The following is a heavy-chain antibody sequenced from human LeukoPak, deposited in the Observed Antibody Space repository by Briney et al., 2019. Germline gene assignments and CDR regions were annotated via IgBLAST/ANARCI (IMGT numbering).Heavy chain of an antibody. D-gene: IGHD4-17*01. V-gene: IGHV4-38-2*01. CDR3: ASFGDYGAFDI. CDR1: GYSISSGYY. Sequence: SETLSLTCAVSGYSISSGYYWGWIRQPPGKGLEWIGSIYHSGSTYYNPSLKSRVTISVDTSKNQFSLKLSSVTAADTAVYYCASFGDYGAFDIWGQGTMVTVSS. CDR2: IYHSGST. J-gene: IGHJ3*02.